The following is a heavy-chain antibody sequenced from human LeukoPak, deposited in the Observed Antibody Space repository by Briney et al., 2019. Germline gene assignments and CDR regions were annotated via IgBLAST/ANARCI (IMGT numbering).Heavy chain of an antibody. CDR3: AREGTRDTNWFDP. J-gene: IGHJ5*02. V-gene: IGHV4-59*01. Sequence: SETLSLTCTVSGGSLSSYYWRWLRQPPGKGLEWIGYIYYSGSTNYNPCLKSRVTISVDTYKNQFSLKLNSVTAADTAVYYCAREGTRDTNWFDPWGQGTLVTVSS. CDR2: IYYSGST. CDR1: GGSLSSYY. D-gene: IGHD1-1*01.